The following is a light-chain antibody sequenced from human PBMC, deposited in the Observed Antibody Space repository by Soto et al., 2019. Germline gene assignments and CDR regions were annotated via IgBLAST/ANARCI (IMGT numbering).Light chain of an antibody. J-gene: IGLJ2*01. CDR3: ATWDSSLSAEA. CDR2: HDN. Sequence: QSVLTQPPSVSAAPGQKVSISCSGSSSNIGNNYVSWYQQFPGKAPKLLIYHDNQRPSGISDRISGSKSGTSATLGITGRQTGDEADYYCATWDSSLSAEAFGGGTKVTVL. V-gene: IGLV1-51*01. CDR1: SSNIGNNY.